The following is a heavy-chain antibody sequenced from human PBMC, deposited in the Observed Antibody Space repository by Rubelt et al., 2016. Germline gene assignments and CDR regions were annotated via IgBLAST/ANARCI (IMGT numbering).Heavy chain of an antibody. CDR2: IRSKANSYAT. CDR3: AKCSGVRFGGSRPPYYYYGMDV. Sequence: GKGLEWVGRIRSKANSYATAYAASVKGRFTISRDNSKNTLYLQMNSLRAEDTAVYYCAKCSGVRFGGSRPPYYYYGMDVWGQGTTVTVSS. J-gene: IGHJ6*02. D-gene: IGHD2-15*01. V-gene: IGHV3-73*01.